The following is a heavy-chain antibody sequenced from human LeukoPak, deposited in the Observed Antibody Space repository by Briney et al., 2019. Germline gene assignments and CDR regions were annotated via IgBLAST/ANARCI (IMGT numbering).Heavy chain of an antibody. CDR1: GGFISSYH. V-gene: IGHV4-4*07. CDR2: IYTSGNT. Sequence: PSETPSLTCTVSGGFISSYHWSWIRQYAGKELEWIGRIYTSGNTNYNPSLKSRVTMSVDTSKNQFSLNLSSVTAADTAVYYCARGVLSTAIGWFDPWGQGTLVTVSS. CDR3: ARGVLSTAIGWFDP. J-gene: IGHJ5*02. D-gene: IGHD2-2*01.